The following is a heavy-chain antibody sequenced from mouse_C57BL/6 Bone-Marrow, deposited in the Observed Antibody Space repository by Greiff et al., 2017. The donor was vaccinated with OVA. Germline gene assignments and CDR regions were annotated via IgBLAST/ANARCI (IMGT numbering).Heavy chain of an antibody. J-gene: IGHJ2*01. CDR2: IRNKANNHAT. Sequence: EVQVVESGGGLVQPGGSMKLSCAASGFTFSDAWMDWVRQSPEKGLEWVAEIRNKANNHATYYAESVKGRFTISRDDSKSSVYLQMNSLRAEDTGIYYCTGQLRPYYFDYWGQGTTLTVSS. CDR3: TGQLRPYYFDY. V-gene: IGHV6-6*01. CDR1: GFTFSDAW. D-gene: IGHD3-2*02.